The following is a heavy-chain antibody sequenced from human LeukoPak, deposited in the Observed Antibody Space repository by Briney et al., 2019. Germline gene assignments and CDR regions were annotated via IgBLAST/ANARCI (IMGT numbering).Heavy chain of an antibody. CDR2: ICYSGST. V-gene: IGHV4-31*03. CDR3: ASAVDQLLSNWFDP. J-gene: IGHJ5*02. D-gene: IGHD2-2*01. Sequence: SQTLSLTCTVSGGSISSGGYYWSWIRQHPGKGLEWIGYICYSGSTYYNPSLKSRVTISVDTSKNQFSLKLSSVTAADTAVYYCASAVDQLLSNWFDPWGQGTLVTVSS. CDR1: GGSISSGGYY.